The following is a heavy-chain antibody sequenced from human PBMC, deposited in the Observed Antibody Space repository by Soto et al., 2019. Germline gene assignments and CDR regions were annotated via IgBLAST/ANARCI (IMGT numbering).Heavy chain of an antibody. CDR1: GFSLSTSGVG. J-gene: IGHJ4*02. Sequence: QITLKESGPTLVKPKQTLTLTCTFSGFSLSTSGVGVGWVRQPPGKALEWLALIYRGNDQRYSPSMKSRVTIASATPKIQVFLTMTNMDPSATATYYCVHRQVLNGSGPFHWGQGTLVTESS. V-gene: IGHV2-5*02. CDR3: VHRQVLNGSGPFH. CDR2: IYRGNDQ. D-gene: IGHD3-10*01.